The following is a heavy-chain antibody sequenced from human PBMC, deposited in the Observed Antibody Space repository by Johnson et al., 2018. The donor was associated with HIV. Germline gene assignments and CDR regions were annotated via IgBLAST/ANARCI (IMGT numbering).Heavy chain of an antibody. CDR1: GFTFSTSW. Sequence: VQLVESGGVLVQPGGSLRLSYAASGFTFSTSWMSWVRQAPGKGLGWVANINQDGVEKYYVDSVKGRFTISRDNATNSLFLQMNIVRDEDTAVYYCVRGGAVAPSSGFDIWGQGTKVTVSS. D-gene: IGHD6-19*01. CDR2: INQDGVEK. CDR3: VRGGAVAPSSGFDI. V-gene: IGHV3-7*05. J-gene: IGHJ3*02.